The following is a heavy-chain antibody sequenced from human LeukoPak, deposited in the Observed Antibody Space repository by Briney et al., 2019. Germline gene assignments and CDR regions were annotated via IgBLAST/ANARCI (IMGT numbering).Heavy chain of an antibody. Sequence: GGSLRLSCAASGFTFSSYAMSWVRQAPGEGLEWVSAISGSGGSTYYADSVKGRFTISRDNSKNTLYLRMNSLRAEDTAVYYCAKSRYCSSTSCYLFDYWGQGTLVTVSS. J-gene: IGHJ4*02. CDR3: AKSRYCSSTSCYLFDY. D-gene: IGHD2-2*01. CDR2: ISGSGGST. V-gene: IGHV3-23*01. CDR1: GFTFSSYA.